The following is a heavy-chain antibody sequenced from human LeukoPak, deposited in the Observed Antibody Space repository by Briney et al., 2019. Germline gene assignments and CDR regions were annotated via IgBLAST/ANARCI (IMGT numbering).Heavy chain of an antibody. Sequence: SVKVSCKASGCTFSSYAISWLRQAPGQALEWMGGIIPIFGTANYAQKFQGRVTITTDESTSTAYMELSSLRSEDTAVYYCARALSNYDFWSGSDAFDIWGQGTMVTVSS. J-gene: IGHJ3*02. CDR1: GCTFSSYA. CDR3: ARALSNYDFWSGSDAFDI. D-gene: IGHD3-3*01. V-gene: IGHV1-69*05. CDR2: IIPIFGTA.